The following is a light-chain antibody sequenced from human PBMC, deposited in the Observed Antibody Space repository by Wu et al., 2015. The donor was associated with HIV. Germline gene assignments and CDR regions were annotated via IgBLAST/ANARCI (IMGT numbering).Light chain of an antibody. CDR1: QGISSY. CDR3: QQYYSYPFSFT. V-gene: IGKV1-8*01. CDR2: AAS. J-gene: IGKJ3*01. Sequence: AIRMTQSPSSLSASTGDRVTITCRASQGISSYLAWYQQKPGKAPKLLIYAASTLQSGVPSRFSGSGSGTDFTLTISCLQSEDFATYYCQQYYSYPFSFTFGPWDQSGYQT.